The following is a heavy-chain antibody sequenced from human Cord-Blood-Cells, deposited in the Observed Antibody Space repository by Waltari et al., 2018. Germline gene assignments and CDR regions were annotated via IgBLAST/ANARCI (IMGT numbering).Heavy chain of an antibody. CDR1: GGTFSSYA. V-gene: IGHV1-69*09. Sequence: QVQLVQSGAEVKKPGSSVKVSCKASGGTFSSYAISWVRQAPGQGLEWMGRIIPILGIANYAQKFQGRVTITADKSTSTAYMELSSLRSGDTAVYYCARDGGIDWGHFFVDYWGQGTLVTVSS. CDR3: ARDGGIDWGHFFVDY. CDR2: IIPILGIA. D-gene: IGHD7-27*01. J-gene: IGHJ4*02.